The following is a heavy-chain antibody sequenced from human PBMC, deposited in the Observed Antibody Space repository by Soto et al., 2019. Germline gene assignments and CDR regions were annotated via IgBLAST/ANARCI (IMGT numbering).Heavy chain of an antibody. CDR1: GGSVSSGSYY. CDR2: IYYSGST. D-gene: IGHD3-22*01. V-gene: IGHV4-61*01. CDR3: ARVDGYYFPVWWFDP. Sequence: CTVSGGSVSSGSYYWSWIRQPPGKGLEWIGYIYYSGSTNYNPSLKSRVTISVDTSKNQFSLKLSSVTAADTAVYYCARVDGYYFPVWWFDPWGQGTLVTVSS. J-gene: IGHJ5*02.